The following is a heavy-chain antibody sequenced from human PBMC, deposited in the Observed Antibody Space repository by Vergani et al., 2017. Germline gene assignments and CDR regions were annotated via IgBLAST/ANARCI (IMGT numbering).Heavy chain of an antibody. V-gene: IGHV3-72*01. Sequence: EVQVVESGGGLVQPRGSLRLSCAASVFIFSDHYMDWVRQAPGKGLGWVGRIRNKANGYTTQYAASLKGRFTISRDGSKIYLYLQMNSLQTEDTALHYCDRLKGSNWNDDLYGILGQGTLGTLSS. CDR1: VFIFSDHY. D-gene: IGHD1-1*01. J-gene: IGHJ3*02. CDR2: IRNKANGYTT. CDR3: DRLKGSNWNDDLYGI.